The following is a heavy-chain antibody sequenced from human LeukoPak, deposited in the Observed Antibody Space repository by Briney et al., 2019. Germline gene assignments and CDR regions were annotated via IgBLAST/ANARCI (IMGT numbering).Heavy chain of an antibody. CDR1: GDSISSSGYY. D-gene: IGHD3-10*01. CDR3: ARARRYYYGSIDY. Sequence: SETLSLTCTVSGDSISSSGYYWGWVRQPPGKGLEWIGSIYYTGNTYCNPSLKSRVTISLDTSKNQFSLKLSSMTAADTAVYSCARARRYYYGSIDYWGQGTLVTVSS. V-gene: IGHV4-39*07. CDR2: IYYTGNT. J-gene: IGHJ4*02.